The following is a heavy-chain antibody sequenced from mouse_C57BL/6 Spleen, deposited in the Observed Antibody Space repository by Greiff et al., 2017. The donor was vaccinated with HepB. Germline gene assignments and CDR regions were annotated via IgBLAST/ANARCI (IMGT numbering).Heavy chain of an antibody. J-gene: IGHJ3*01. CDR1: GYTFTSYW. Sequence: QQSCKASGYTFTSYWMHWVKQRPGQGLEWIGEIDPSDSYTNYNQKFKGKSTLTVDKSSSTAYMQLSSLTSEDSAVYYCARWGAWFAYWGQGTLVTVSA. V-gene: IGHV1-69*01. CDR2: IDPSDSYT. CDR3: ARWGAWFAY.